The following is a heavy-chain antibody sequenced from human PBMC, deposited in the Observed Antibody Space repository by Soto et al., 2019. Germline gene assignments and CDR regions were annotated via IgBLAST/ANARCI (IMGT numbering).Heavy chain of an antibody. J-gene: IGHJ4*02. D-gene: IGHD3-22*01. Sequence: QVQLVQSGAEVKKPGASVKVSCKPSGYTFTSYYRHWVRQAPGKGLEWMGIINPMCGSTSYAQKFQGRVTMTRDTSTSTVYLELSSLRSEDTAVYYCAQDSSVCYFDYWGQGTLVPVSS. CDR1: GYTFTSYY. CDR3: AQDSSVCYFDY. V-gene: IGHV1-46*01. CDR2: INPMCGST.